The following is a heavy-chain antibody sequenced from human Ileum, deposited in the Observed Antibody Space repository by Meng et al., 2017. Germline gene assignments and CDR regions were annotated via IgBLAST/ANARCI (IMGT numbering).Heavy chain of an antibody. J-gene: IGHJ4*02. D-gene: IGHD3-10*01. V-gene: IGHV1-3*01. CDR3: ARDMPYSSGSFDF. CDR1: GFSFISYA. Sequence: GPLVQSGAEVKKPGASVKVSSRASGFSFISYAIYWVRQAPGQRLEWMGWITAGNGNTKDSQKFQGRVTITSDTSASTAYMELSSLRFEDTAVYYCARDMPYSSGSFDFWGQGTLVTVS. CDR2: ITAGNGNT.